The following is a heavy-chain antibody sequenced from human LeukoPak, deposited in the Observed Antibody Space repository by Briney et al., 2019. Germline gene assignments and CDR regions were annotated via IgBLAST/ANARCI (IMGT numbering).Heavy chain of an antibody. CDR2: ISGSGGST. V-gene: IGHV3-23*01. CDR1: GFTFGNYA. J-gene: IGHJ4*02. CDR3: AKDGGYSSPYYFDY. Sequence: PGGSLRLSCAASGFTFGNYAMSWVRQAPGKGLEWVSAISGSGGSTYYADSVKGRFTISRDNSKNTLYLQMNSLRAEDTAVYYCAKDGGYSSPYYFDYWGQGTLVTVSS. D-gene: IGHD5-18*01.